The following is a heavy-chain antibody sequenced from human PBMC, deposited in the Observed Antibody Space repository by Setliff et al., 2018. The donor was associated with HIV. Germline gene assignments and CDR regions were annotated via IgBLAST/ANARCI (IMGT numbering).Heavy chain of an antibody. CDR3: ARVMIGYSGYDAFDY. CDR1: GFTFSTYW. D-gene: IGHD5-12*01. J-gene: IGHJ4*02. CDR2: IKQDGSEK. Sequence: GGSLRLSCAASGFTFSTYWMSWVRQAPGKGLEWVANIKQDGSEKYYVDSVKGRFTISRDNAKNSVHLQMTSLRAEDTAVYYCARVMIGYSGYDAFDYWGQGTLVTVSS. V-gene: IGHV3-7*03.